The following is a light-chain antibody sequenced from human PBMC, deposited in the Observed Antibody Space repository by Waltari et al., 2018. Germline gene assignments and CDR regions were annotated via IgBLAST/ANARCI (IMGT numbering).Light chain of an antibody. CDR1: SSNIGAGYD. CDR3: QSYDSSLSAHVV. V-gene: IGLV1-40*01. Sequence: QSVLTQPPSVSGAPGQRVTISCTGSSSNIGAGYDVHWYQQLPGKAPTLLIYANGNRPSGVPDRFSGSKSGTSASLAITGLQAEDEADYYCQSYDSSLSAHVVFGGGTKLTVL. J-gene: IGLJ2*01. CDR2: ANG.